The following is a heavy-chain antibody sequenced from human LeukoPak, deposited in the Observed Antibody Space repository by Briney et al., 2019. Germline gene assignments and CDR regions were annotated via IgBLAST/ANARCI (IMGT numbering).Heavy chain of an antibody. CDR3: AKDINASED. D-gene: IGHD1-14*01. J-gene: IGHJ4*02. Sequence: GGSLRLSCAASGFTVSSNYMSWVRQAPGKGLEWVSVIFSGGTTYYADSVEGRFTISRDNSKNTLYLEMNSLRAEDTAVYYCAKDINASEDWGQGTLVTVSS. CDR2: IFSGGTT. V-gene: IGHV3-66*01. CDR1: GFTVSSNY.